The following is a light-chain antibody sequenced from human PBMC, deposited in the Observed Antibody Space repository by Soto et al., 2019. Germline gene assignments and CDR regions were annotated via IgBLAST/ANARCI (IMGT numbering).Light chain of an antibody. V-gene: IGKV3-20*01. Sequence: EIVLTQSPGTLSLSPGERATLSCRASQSVSSTYVAWYQQKPGQAPRLIIYGASSRATGIPDRFTGSGSGTDFTLSISRLEPEDVAVYYCQQYGSSLYTFGQGTKLEIK. CDR1: QSVSSTY. CDR2: GAS. CDR3: QQYGSSLYT. J-gene: IGKJ2*01.